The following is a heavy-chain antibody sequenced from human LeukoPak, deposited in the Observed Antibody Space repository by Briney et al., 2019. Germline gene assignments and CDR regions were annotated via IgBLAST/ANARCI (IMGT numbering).Heavy chain of an antibody. CDR3: AGSVASSGHMPHHY. D-gene: IGHD5-18*01. Sequence: EASVKVSCKASGYTFTGYYIHWVRQAPGQGLEWMGWINPNRGGTNYAQNFQGRVTMTSDTSITTVYMELSGLTPDDTSVYYCAGSVASSGHMPHHYWGQGTLVTVSS. CDR2: INPNRGGT. V-gene: IGHV1-2*02. CDR1: GYTFTGYY. J-gene: IGHJ4*02.